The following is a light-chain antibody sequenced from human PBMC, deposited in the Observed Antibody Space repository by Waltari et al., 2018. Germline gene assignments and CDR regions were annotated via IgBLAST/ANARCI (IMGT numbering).Light chain of an antibody. V-gene: IGLV2-23*01. CDR1: SSDIGTYNY. Sequence: QSALTQPASVSGSPGQSTTISCTGTSSDIGTYNYVSWYQQYPGKAPKLMIHGVTNRPSGVSDRFSGSKAGKTASLTISGLQAEDEAVYYCCSYARSRTLLFGGGTELTVL. CDR3: CSYARSRTLL. J-gene: IGLJ3*02. CDR2: GVT.